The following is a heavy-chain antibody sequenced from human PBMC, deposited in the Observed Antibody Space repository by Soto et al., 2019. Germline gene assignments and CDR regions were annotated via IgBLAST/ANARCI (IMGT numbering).Heavy chain of an antibody. CDR3: ARATPAAGTPY. CDR2: IYYSGGT. Sequence: QVQLQESGPGLVEPSQTLSLTCTVSGDSISSGGYYWSWIRQHPGKGLEWIGYIYYSGGTYYNPSLKSRFTVSADTSKNQFSLSVSSVTAADTAVYYCARATPAAGTPYWGQGTLVTVSS. CDR1: GDSISSGGYY. V-gene: IGHV4-31*03. J-gene: IGHJ4*02. D-gene: IGHD6-13*01.